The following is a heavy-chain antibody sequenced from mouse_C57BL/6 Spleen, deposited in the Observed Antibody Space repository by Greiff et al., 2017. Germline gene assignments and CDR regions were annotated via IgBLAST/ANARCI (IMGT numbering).Heavy chain of an antibody. CDR2: IDPSDSYT. D-gene: IGHD2-4*01. Sequence: QVQLQQPGAELVMPGASVKLSCKASGYTFTSYWMHWVKQRPGQGLEWIGEIDPSDSYTNYNQKFKGKSTLTVDKSSSTAYMQLSSLTSEDSAVXYCARRSPYDYDGYWYFDVWGTGTTVTVSS. V-gene: IGHV1-69*01. CDR1: GYTFTSYW. J-gene: IGHJ1*03. CDR3: ARRSPYDYDGYWYFDV.